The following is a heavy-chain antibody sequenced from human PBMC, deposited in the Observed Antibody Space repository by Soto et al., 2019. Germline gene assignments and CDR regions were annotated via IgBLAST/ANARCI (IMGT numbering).Heavy chain of an antibody. Sequence: GGSLRLSCAASGFTFSSYGMYWVRQAPGKGLEWVAVIWYDGSNKYYADSVKGRFTISRDNSKNTLYLQMNSLRAEDTAVYYCARDIVAARLWGYYYYGMDVWGQGTTVTVSS. D-gene: IGHD6-6*01. CDR3: ARDIVAARLWGYYYYGMDV. V-gene: IGHV3-33*01. CDR2: IWYDGSNK. J-gene: IGHJ6*02. CDR1: GFTFSSYG.